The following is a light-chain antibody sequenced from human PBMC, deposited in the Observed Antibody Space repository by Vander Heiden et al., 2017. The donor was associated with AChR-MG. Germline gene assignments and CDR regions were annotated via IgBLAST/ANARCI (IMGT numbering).Light chain of an antibody. CDR1: SSDVGGYNY. J-gene: IGLJ3*02. V-gene: IGLV2-11*01. Sequence: QSALTQPRSVPGSPGQPVTISCPGASSDVGGYNYVSWYQQHPGKAPKLMIYDVTKRPSGIPDRFSGSKSGNTASLTISGLQAEDEADYYCCSYAGSYTFGVFGGGTKLTVL. CDR2: DVT. CDR3: CSYAGSYTFGV.